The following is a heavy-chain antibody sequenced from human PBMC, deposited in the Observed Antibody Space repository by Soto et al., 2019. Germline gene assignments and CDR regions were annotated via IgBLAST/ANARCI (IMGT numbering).Heavy chain of an antibody. V-gene: IGHV4-34*01. CDR2: INHSGST. CDR1: GGSFSGYY. J-gene: IGHJ4*02. D-gene: IGHD3-16*02. Sequence: QVQLQQWGAGLLKPSETLSLTCAVYGGSFSGYYWSWIRQPPGKGLEWIGEINHSGSTNYNPSLKIRVTISVDTSKNQFSLKLSSVTAADTAVYYCARGRMITFGGVIVIEVLYDFDYWGQGTLVTVSS. CDR3: ARGRMITFGGVIVIEVLYDFDY.